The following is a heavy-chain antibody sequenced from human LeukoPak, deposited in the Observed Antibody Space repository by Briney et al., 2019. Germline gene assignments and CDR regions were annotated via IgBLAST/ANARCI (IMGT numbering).Heavy chain of an antibody. CDR2: ISSESNHI. Sequence: GGSLRLSCTASGFTFSSYSMNWLRQAPGKGLEWVSSISSESNHILYADSVKGRFTISRDNARDSLYLQMNSLRAEDTAVYYCARVDAIYPLYDSSGYEFVNAFDIWGQGTMVTVSS. V-gene: IGHV3-21*01. CDR3: ARVDAIYPLYDSSGYEFVNAFDI. D-gene: IGHD3-22*01. CDR1: GFTFSSYS. J-gene: IGHJ3*02.